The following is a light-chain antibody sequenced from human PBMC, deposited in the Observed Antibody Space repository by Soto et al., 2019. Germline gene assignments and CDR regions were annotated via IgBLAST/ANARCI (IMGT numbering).Light chain of an antibody. CDR1: QSVSNNY. V-gene: IGKV3-20*01. CDR2: GAS. Sequence: EIVLTHSPVTLXLSPXXXXXXXXMSSQSVSNNYLAWYQQKPGQAPRLLIYGASNRATGIPDRFSGSGSGTDFTLTISRLEPEDFAVYYCQQYGILPRTFGQGTKVDIK. J-gene: IGKJ1*01. CDR3: QQYGILPRT.